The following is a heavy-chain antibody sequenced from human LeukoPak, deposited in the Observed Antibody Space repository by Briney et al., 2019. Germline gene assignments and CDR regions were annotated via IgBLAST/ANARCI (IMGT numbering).Heavy chain of an antibody. CDR2: INPNSGDT. CDR3: ASHGYDYVWGEYYYFDY. CDR1: GYIFTGYY. V-gene: IGHV1-2*02. Sequence: GASVKVSCKASGYIFTGYYMHWVRQAPGQGLEWMGWINPNSGDTNYAQKFQGRVTMTRDTSISTAYMELSRLRSDDTAVYYCASHGYDYVWGEYYYFDYWGQGTLVTVSS. D-gene: IGHD3-16*01. J-gene: IGHJ4*02.